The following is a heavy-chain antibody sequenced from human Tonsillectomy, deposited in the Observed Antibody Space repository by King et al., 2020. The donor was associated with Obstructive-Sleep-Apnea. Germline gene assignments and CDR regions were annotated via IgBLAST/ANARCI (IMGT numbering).Heavy chain of an antibody. D-gene: IGHD5-18*01. CDR1: GFSFSTYW. J-gene: IGHJ4*02. CDR3: ARENDNDTYGYSHYFDY. V-gene: IGHV3-7*03. CDR2: IRQDGTEM. Sequence: VQLVESGGGLVRPGGSLRLSCAASGFSFSTYWMTWVRQAPGKGLEWVANIRQDGTEMYYVDSVKGRFTISRDNAKKPLYLQMNSLRAEDTAVYYCARENDNDTYGYSHYFDYWGQGTLVTVSS.